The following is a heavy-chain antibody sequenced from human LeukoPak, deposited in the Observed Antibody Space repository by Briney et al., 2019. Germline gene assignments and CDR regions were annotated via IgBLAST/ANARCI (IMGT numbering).Heavy chain of an antibody. V-gene: IGHV1-8*03. CDR3: ARGNKVVSDGFDM. Sequence: GASVKVSCKASGYTFTGYYMHWVRQAPGQGLEWMGWINPNSGNTGYAQNFRGRVTITRNTSISTAYMELSSLRSEDTAVYFCARGNKVVSDGFDMWGQGTMVTVSS. CDR1: GYTFTGYY. D-gene: IGHD2-8*02. CDR2: INPNSGNT. J-gene: IGHJ3*02.